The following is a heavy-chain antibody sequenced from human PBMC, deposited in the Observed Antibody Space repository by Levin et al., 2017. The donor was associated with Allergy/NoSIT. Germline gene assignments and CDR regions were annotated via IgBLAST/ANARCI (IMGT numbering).Heavy chain of an antibody. D-gene: IGHD6-13*01. CDR1: GYTFTDHY. Sequence: GESLKISCKASGYTFTDHYLNWVRQAPGQGLQWMGWINTREGNTNYDQNFQGRVILTRDTSITTTFLELTGLRSDDTAVYYCAREVSRAGAEYRFDLWGQGSLVIVSS. CDR3: AREVSRAGAEYRFDL. CDR2: INTREGNT. V-gene: IGHV1-2*02. J-gene: IGHJ4*02.